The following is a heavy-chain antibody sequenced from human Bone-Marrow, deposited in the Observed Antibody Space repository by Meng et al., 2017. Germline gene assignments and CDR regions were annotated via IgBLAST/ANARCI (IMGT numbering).Heavy chain of an antibody. Sequence: GESLKISCAASGFTFSDYYMSWIRQAPGKGLEWVSSISSSSSYIYYADSVKGRFTISRDNAKNSLYLQMNSLRAEDTAVYYCASQYCGGDCYSGNYYYGMDVWGQGTTVTVSS. CDR1: GFTFSDYY. CDR2: ISSSSSYI. V-gene: IGHV3-11*06. J-gene: IGHJ6*02. CDR3: ASQYCGGDCYSGNYYYGMDV. D-gene: IGHD2-21*02.